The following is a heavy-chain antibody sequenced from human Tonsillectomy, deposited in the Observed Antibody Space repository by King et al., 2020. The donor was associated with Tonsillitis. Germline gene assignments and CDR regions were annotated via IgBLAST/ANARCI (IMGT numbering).Heavy chain of an antibody. Sequence: VQLQESGPGLVKPSETLSLTCTVSGGSISSYYWSWIRQPPGKGLEWIGFIYYSGSTNYNPSLKTRVTISVDTSKNQFSLKLSSVTAADTAVYYWASTRSGRSYYYYMDVWGKGTTVTVSS. CDR1: GGSISSYY. D-gene: IGHD3-10*01. V-gene: IGHV4-59*08. CDR3: ASTRSGRSYYYYMDV. CDR2: IYYSGST. J-gene: IGHJ6*03.